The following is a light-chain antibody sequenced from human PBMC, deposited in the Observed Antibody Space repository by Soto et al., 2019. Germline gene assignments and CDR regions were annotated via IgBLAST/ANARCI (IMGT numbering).Light chain of an antibody. CDR1: SSDVGSYNL. CDR3: SSCAGSSTHVV. V-gene: IGLV2-23*01. CDR2: EGS. Sequence: QSALTQPASVSGSPGQSITISCTGISSDVGSYNLVSWYQQHPGKAPKVMIYEGSKRPSGVSNRFSGSRPGNTASLTISGLQAEDEAHYYCSSCAGSSTHVVFGGGTKLTVL. J-gene: IGLJ2*01.